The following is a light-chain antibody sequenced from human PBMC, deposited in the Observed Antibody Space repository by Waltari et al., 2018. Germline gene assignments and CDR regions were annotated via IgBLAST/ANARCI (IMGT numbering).Light chain of an antibody. CDR1: SSNIGAGYD. Sequence: QSVLTQPPSVSGAPGQRVTISCTGNSSNIGAGYDVHWYQQPPGTAPKLLIYGNSHRPSGVPDRFSGSNSGTSASLAITGLQAEDEADYYCQSYDSSLNVVFGGGTKLTVL. CDR2: GNS. CDR3: QSYDSSLNVV. V-gene: IGLV1-40*01. J-gene: IGLJ2*01.